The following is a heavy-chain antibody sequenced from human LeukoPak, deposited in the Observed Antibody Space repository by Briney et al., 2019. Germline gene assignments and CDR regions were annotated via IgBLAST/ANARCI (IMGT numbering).Heavy chain of an antibody. CDR1: GGSFSDYY. V-gene: IGHV4-34*01. D-gene: IGHD3-22*01. CDR3: ARDYDSSGYYPFY. Sequence: SETLSLTCAVYGGSFSDYYWSWIRQSPGRGLEWIGEINKSGTTDYNPSLKSRVIISIDTSKTQFSLKLSSVTAADTAVYYCARDYDSSGYYPFYWGQGTPVTVSS. CDR2: INKSGTT. J-gene: IGHJ4*02.